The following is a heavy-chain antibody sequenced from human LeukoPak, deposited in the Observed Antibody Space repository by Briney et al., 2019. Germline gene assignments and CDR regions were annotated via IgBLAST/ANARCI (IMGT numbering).Heavy chain of an antibody. J-gene: IGHJ4*02. CDR2: IWYDGSNK. D-gene: IGHD6-19*01. CDR1: GFTFSSYG. V-gene: IGHV3-33*06. CDR3: AKEARYSSGSIDY. Sequence: PGGSLRLSCAASGFTFSSYGMHWVRQAPGKGLEWVAVIWYDGSNKYYADSVKGRFTISRDNSKNTLYLQMNSLRAEDTAVYYCAKEARYSSGSIDYWGQGTLVTVSS.